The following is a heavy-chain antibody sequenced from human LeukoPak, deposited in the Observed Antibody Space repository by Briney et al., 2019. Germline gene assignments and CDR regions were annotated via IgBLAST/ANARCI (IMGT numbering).Heavy chain of an antibody. J-gene: IGHJ4*02. CDR3: ARAVGPFDY. CDR2: IWFDGSNK. V-gene: IGHV3-33*01. Sequence: GGSPRLSCVSSGFTFGTYGMHWVRQAPGKGLEWVAVIWFDGSNKYYADSVQGRFTISRDNSKDTLHLQMDSLRVEDTAVYFCARAVGPFDYWGPGTLVTVSS. CDR1: GFTFGTYG.